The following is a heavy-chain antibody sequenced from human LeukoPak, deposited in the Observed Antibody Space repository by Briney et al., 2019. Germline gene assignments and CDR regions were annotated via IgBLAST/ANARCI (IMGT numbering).Heavy chain of an antibody. D-gene: IGHD6-19*01. Sequence: PSGTLSLTCAVSGGSITTNWWSWVRQSPGKGLEWIGEVYHSGTTNYNTSLQSRVTMSLDKSQNQISLRLTSVTAADTAVYYCARHIAVSGTRGFDYWGQGTLVTVSS. CDR2: VYHSGTT. CDR3: ARHIAVSGTRGFDY. J-gene: IGHJ4*02. V-gene: IGHV4-4*02. CDR1: GGSITTNW.